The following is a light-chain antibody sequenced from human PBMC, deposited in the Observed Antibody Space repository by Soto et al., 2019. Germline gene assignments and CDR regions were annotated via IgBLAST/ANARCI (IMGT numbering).Light chain of an antibody. Sequence: DIQMTQSACTLSASVGDRVVITCRASQSITTWLAWYQQKPGKAPKLLIYDASSLESGVPSRFSGSGSGTEFTLTISSLQPDDFATYYCQQYNDYWTFGQGTKVDIK. J-gene: IGKJ1*01. CDR2: DAS. V-gene: IGKV1-5*01. CDR3: QQYNDYWT. CDR1: QSITTW.